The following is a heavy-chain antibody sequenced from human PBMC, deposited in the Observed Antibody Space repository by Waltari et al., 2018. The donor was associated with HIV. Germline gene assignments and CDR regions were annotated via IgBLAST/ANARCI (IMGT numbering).Heavy chain of an antibody. CDR1: GGSISSNSYF. CDR3: ARRGYYDNSGYFYRWCFDL. CDR2: IYYSGST. Sequence: QLQLQESGPGLVKPSETLSLTCTVSGGSISSNSYFWGWVRQPPGKGLELIGSIYYSGSTYYNPSLKSRVTMSVDTSKNQFSLRLTSVTAADTAVYYCARRGYYDNSGYFYRWCFDLWGRGTLVTVSS. D-gene: IGHD3-22*01. V-gene: IGHV4-39*01. J-gene: IGHJ2*01.